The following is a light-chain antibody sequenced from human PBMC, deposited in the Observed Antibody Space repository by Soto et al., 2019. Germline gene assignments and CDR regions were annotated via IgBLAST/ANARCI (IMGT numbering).Light chain of an antibody. CDR3: QSYDSSLSGYVV. Sequence: QSVLTQPPSVCGAPEHRVTISCTGSSSNIGAGYDVHWYQQLPGTAPKLLIYGHSNRPSGVPDRFSGSKSGTSASLAITGLQAEDEADYYCQSYDSSLSGYVVFGGGTKLTVL. J-gene: IGLJ2*01. V-gene: IGLV1-40*01. CDR1: SSNIGAGYD. CDR2: GHS.